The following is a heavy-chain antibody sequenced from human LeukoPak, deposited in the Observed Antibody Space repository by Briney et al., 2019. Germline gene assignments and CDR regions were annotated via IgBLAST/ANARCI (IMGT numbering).Heavy chain of an antibody. CDR2: ISGHNGNT. J-gene: IGHJ6*02. V-gene: IGHV1-18*01. CDR1: GYGFTYYG. Sequence: ASVKVSCKASGYGFTYYGISWVRQAPGQGLEWMGWISGHNGNTNHAQKLQGRVTMTTDTSTSTIYMELRSLRSDDTAVYYCARDRDNTVTTSLDGMDVWGQGTTVTVSS. D-gene: IGHD4-17*01. CDR3: ARDRDNTVTTSLDGMDV.